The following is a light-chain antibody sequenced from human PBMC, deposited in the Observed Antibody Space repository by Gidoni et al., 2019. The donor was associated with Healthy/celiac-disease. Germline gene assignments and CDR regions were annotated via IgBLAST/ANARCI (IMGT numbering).Light chain of an antibody. CDR1: QSISSY. J-gene: IGKJ4*01. Sequence: DIQMTQSPSSLSASVGDRVTITCRASQSISSYLNWYQQKPGKAPKLLIYAASSLQSGVPSRFSGSVSGTDFTLTISSLQPEDFATYYCQQSYSTLALTFGGXTKVEIK. V-gene: IGKV1-39*01. CDR2: AAS. CDR3: QQSYSTLALT.